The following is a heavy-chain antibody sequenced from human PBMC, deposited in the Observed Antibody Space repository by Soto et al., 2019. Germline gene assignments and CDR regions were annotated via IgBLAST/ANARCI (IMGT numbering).Heavy chain of an antibody. Sequence: QVVLLQSGAEVKEPGSSVRLSCQVSGSTFNNFAFSWVRQAPGQGPEWLGGIVVMPNAADYSQRFQDRVTITADTSTSTLYMELGSLTFDDTAVYYCARAIKRWEVNYYFDYWGQGTLVTVSS. CDR2: IVVMPNAA. V-gene: IGHV1-69*06. CDR3: ARAIKRWEVNYYFDY. D-gene: IGHD1-26*01. J-gene: IGHJ4*02. CDR1: GSTFNNFA.